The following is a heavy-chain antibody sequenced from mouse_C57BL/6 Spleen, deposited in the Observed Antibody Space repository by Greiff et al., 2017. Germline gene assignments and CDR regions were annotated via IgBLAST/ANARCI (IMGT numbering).Heavy chain of an antibody. CDR3: ANWDWYFDV. CDR2: IDPSDSYT. J-gene: IGHJ1*03. Sequence: QVQLQQSGAELVMPGASVKLSCKASGYTFTSYWMHWVKQRPGQGLEWIGEIDPSDSYTNYNQKFKGKSTLTVDKSSSTAYMQLSSLTSEDSAVYYCANWDWYFDVWGTGTTVTVSS. V-gene: IGHV1-69*01. CDR1: GYTFTSYW. D-gene: IGHD4-1*01.